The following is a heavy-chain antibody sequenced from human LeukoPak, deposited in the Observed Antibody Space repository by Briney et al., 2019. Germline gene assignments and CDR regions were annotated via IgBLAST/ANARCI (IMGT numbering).Heavy chain of an antibody. J-gene: IGHJ4*02. CDR2: IKKDGSEK. V-gene: IGHV3-7*01. D-gene: IGHD5-18*01. CDR3: ARHLSGVTGYTYGRGIGY. CDR1: GFTFSSYW. Sequence: QSGGSLRLSCAASGFTFSSYWMSWVRQAPGKGLEWVANIKKDGSEKYYVDSVKGRFTISRDNAKTSLYLQMISLRAEDTAVYYCARHLSGVTGYTYGRGIGYWGQGTLVTVSS.